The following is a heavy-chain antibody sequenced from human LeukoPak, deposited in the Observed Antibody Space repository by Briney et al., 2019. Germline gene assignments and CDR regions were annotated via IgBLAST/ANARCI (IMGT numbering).Heavy chain of an antibody. CDR3: ARDRGIDYYGSGSYYRHYYYDMDV. D-gene: IGHD3-10*01. J-gene: IGHJ6*03. V-gene: IGHV1-2*02. CDR2: INPNSGGT. Sequence: GASVKVSCKASGYTFTGYYMHWVRQARGQGLEWMGWINPNSGGTKYAQKFQGRVTMTRDTSISTAYMELSRLRSDDTAVYYCARDRGIDYYGSGSYYRHYYYDMDVWGKGTTVTVSS. CDR1: GYTFTGYY.